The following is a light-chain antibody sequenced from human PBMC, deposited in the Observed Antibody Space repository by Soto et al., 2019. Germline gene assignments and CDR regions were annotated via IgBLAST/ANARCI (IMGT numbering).Light chain of an antibody. J-gene: IGLJ2*01. Sequence: QSALTQPASVSGSPGQSITISCTGTSSDVGRYNYVSWYQQHPGKAPKLMIYDVSNRPSGVSIRFSGSKSGNTASLTISGLQAEDEADYYCSSYTGSSNVVFGGGTKVTVL. V-gene: IGLV2-14*03. CDR3: SSYTGSSNVV. CDR2: DVS. CDR1: SSDVGRYNY.